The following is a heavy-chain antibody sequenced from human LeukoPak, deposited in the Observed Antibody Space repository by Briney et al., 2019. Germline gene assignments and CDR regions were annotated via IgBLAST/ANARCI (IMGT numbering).Heavy chain of an antibody. Sequence: GGSLRLSCAASGFTFSSYGMHWVRQAPGKGLEWVAVIWYDGSNKYYADSVKGRFSISGDNAKQSLYLQLNSLTAEDTAVYYCARVRSSGSPLDYWGQGTLVTVSS. CDR1: GFTFSSYG. CDR2: IWYDGSNK. CDR3: ARVRSSGSPLDY. J-gene: IGHJ4*02. V-gene: IGHV3-33*01. D-gene: IGHD3-10*01.